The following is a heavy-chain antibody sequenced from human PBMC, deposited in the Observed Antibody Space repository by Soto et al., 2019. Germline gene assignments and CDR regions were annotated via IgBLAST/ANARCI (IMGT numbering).Heavy chain of an antibody. D-gene: IGHD3-16*01. J-gene: IGHJ6*03. CDR1: GFTFSSYA. Sequence: GGSLRLSCAASGFTFSSYAMSWVRQAPGKGLEWVSAISGSGGSTYYADSVKGRFTISRDNSKNTLYLQMNSLRAEDTAVYYCAKLTADYYYYYYMDVWGKGTTVTVSS. V-gene: IGHV3-23*01. CDR3: AKLTADYYYYYYMDV. CDR2: ISGSGGST.